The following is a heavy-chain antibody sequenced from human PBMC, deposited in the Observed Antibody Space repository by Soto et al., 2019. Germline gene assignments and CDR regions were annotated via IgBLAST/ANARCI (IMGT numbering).Heavy chain of an antibody. D-gene: IGHD1-7*01. CDR3: ARWRGDNWSYHDY. V-gene: IGHV1-69*01. CDR2: IIPIFGTT. Sequence: QVQLVQSGAEVKKPGSSVKVSCKASGGTFSGYAISWVRQAPGHGLEWMGGIIPIFGTTTYAQKFQGRVTITADESTSTAYMELSSLRSEDTAVYYCARWRGDNWSYHDYWGQGTLVTVSS. CDR1: GGTFSGYA. J-gene: IGHJ4*02.